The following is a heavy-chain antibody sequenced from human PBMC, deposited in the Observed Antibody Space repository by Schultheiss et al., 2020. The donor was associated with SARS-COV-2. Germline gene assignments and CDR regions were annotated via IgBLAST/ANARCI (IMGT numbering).Heavy chain of an antibody. Sequence: GGSLRLSCAASGFTFSSYGMHWVRQAPGKGLEWVAVIWYDGSNKYYADSVKGRFTISRDNSKNTLYLQMNSLRAEDTAVYYCARAYSGSYYQGDYWGQGTLVTVSS. J-gene: IGHJ4*02. CDR3: ARAYSGSYYQGDY. CDR2: IWYDGSNK. D-gene: IGHD1-26*01. CDR1: GFTFSSYG. V-gene: IGHV3-33*01.